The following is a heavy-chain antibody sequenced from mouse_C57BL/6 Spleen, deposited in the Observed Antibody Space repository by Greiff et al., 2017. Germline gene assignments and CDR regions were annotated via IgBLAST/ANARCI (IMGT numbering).Heavy chain of an antibody. V-gene: IGHV2-2*01. Sequence: VQVVESGPGLVQPSQSLSITCTVSGFSLTSYGVHWVRQSPGKGLEWLGVIWSGGSTDYNAAFISRLSISKDNSKSQVFFKMNSLQADDTAIYYCASLYDYAWFAYWGQGTLVTVSA. J-gene: IGHJ3*01. CDR3: ASLYDYAWFAY. CDR1: GFSLTSYG. D-gene: IGHD2-4*01. CDR2: IWSGGST.